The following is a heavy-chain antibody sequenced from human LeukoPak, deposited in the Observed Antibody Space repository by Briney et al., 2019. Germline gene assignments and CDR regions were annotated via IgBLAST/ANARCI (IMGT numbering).Heavy chain of an antibody. CDR2: INHSGST. D-gene: IGHD6-13*01. CDR3: ARDRTLVQGFDY. J-gene: IGHJ4*02. Sequence: TSETLSLTCAVYGGSFSGYYWSWIRQPPGKGLEWIGEINHSGSTNYNPSLKSRVTISVDTSKNQFSLKLSSVTAADTAVYYCARDRTLVQGFDYWGQGTLVTVSS. V-gene: IGHV4-34*01. CDR1: GGSFSGYY.